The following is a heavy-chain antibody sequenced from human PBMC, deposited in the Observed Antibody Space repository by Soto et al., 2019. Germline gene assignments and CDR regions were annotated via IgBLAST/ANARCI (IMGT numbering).Heavy chain of an antibody. CDR3: ARNNLVTADIGGYYYYGMAV. J-gene: IGHJ6*02. V-gene: IGHV1-8*01. D-gene: IGHD2-2*02. CDR1: GYTFTSYD. Sequence: ASVKVSCKASGYTFTSYDINWVRQATVQVLEWMVCMNPNSGNTGYAQKFQGRVTMTRNTSISTAYMELSSLRSEDTAVYYCARNNLVTADIGGYYYYGMAVWAQGTTVTVSS. CDR2: MNPNSGNT.